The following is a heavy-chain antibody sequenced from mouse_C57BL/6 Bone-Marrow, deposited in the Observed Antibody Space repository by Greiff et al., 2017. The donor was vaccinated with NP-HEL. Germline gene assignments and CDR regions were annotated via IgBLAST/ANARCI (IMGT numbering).Heavy chain of an antibody. CDR3: ARSVYDYDDYFDY. V-gene: IGHV1-7*01. CDR2: INPSSGYT. Sequence: VMLVESGAELAKPGASVKLSCKASGYTFTSYWMHWVKQRPGQGLEWIGYINPSSGYTKYNQKFKDKATLTADKSSSTAYMQLSSLTYEDSAVYYCARSVYDYDDYFDYWGQGTTLTVSS. CDR1: GYTFTSYW. J-gene: IGHJ2*01. D-gene: IGHD2-4*01.